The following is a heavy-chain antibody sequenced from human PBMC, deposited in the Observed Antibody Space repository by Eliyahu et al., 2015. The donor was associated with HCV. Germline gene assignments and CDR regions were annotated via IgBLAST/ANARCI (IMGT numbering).Heavy chain of an antibody. CDR3: ARGRDYNRVYYYYGMDV. D-gene: IGHD4-11*01. Sequence: GKGLEWIGEINHSGSTNYNPSLKSRVTISVDTSKNQFSLKLSSVTAADTAVYYCARGRDYNRVYYYYGMDVWGQGTTVTVSS. V-gene: IGHV4-34*01. J-gene: IGHJ6*02. CDR2: INHSGST.